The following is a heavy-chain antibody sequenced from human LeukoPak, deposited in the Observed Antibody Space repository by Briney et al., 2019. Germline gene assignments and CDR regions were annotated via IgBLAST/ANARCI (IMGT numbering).Heavy chain of an antibody. CDR3: ARDGLGDTAMALDY. Sequence: PSETLSLTCTVSGASIRSNFWSWIRQPPGKGLEWIGYIYYSGGSTNYNPSLKSRVTISVDTSKNQFSLRLSSVTAADTAVYYCARDGLGDTAMALDYWGQGTLVTVSS. V-gene: IGHV4-59*01. J-gene: IGHJ4*02. CDR2: IYYSGGST. CDR1: GASIRSNF. D-gene: IGHD5-18*01.